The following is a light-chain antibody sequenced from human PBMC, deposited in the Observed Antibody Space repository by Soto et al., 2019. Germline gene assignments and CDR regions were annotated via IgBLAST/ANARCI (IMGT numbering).Light chain of an antibody. CDR1: KDIGTY. Sequence: DIQRTPSPSSLSAAIGASFILTCRASKDIGTYLNWYQDKPXKAPKHLXXAASSLQPGVPSRFTGSGSGTEFTLTIDSLQHEDFANHYCQQSYTTHRITFGQGTRLEIK. CDR2: AAS. V-gene: IGKV1-39*01. CDR3: QQSYTTHRIT. J-gene: IGKJ5*01.